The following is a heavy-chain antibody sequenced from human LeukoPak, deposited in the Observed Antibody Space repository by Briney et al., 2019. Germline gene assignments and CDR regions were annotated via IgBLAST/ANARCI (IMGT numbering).Heavy chain of an antibody. CDR1: GYTFTSYG. CDR2: ISAYNGNT. CDR3: ARVLPDFRVRGVIIPEDY. V-gene: IGHV1-18*01. J-gene: IGHJ4*02. D-gene: IGHD3-10*01. Sequence: ASVKVSCKASGYTFTSYGISWVRQAPGQGLEWMGWISAYNGNTNYAQKLQGRVTMTTDTSTSTAYMELRSLRSDDTAVYYCARVLPDFRVRGVIIPEDYWGQGTLVTVSS.